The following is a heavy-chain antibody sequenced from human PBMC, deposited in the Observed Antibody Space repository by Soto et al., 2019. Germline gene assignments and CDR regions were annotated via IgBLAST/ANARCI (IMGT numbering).Heavy chain of an antibody. CDR1: GYTFTSYA. V-gene: IGHV1-3*01. Sequence: ASVKVSCKASGYTFTSYAMHWVRQAPGQRLEWMGWINAGNGNTKYSQKFQGRVTITRDTSASTAYMELSSLRSEDTAVYYCARNDYIWGSYRKNWFDPWGQGTLVTVSS. J-gene: IGHJ5*02. CDR2: INAGNGNT. CDR3: ARNDYIWGSYRKNWFDP. D-gene: IGHD3-16*02.